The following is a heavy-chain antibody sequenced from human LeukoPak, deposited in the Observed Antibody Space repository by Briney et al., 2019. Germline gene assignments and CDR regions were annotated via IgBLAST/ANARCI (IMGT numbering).Heavy chain of an antibody. V-gene: IGHV6-1*01. CDR2: TFYRSKWYN. CDR1: GDSVSSNSGA. Sequence: SQTLSLTCAISGDSVSSNSGAWNWIRQSPSRGLEWLGRTFYRSKWYNEYAESVKSRITINPDTSTNQFSLQLNSVTPEDAAVYYCARACGGNYGSYYFDYWGQGTLVTVPS. D-gene: IGHD1-26*01. J-gene: IGHJ4*02. CDR3: ARACGGNYGSYYFDY.